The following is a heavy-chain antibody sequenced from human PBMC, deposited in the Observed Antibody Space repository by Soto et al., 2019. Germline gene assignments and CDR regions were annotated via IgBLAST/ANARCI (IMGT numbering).Heavy chain of an antibody. Sequence: EVQLVQSGAEVRKPGESLKISCQGSGYKFTDKWIGWVRQMPGKGLEWMGIIYPGNSDTRYSPSFQGQVTISADQSNSTAYLQWSSLKAPDTAMYYCVRSEWLPNGFDPWGQGTLVTVSS. CDR2: IYPGNSDT. D-gene: IGHD5-12*01. J-gene: IGHJ5*02. CDR1: GYKFTDKW. V-gene: IGHV5-51*03. CDR3: VRSEWLPNGFDP.